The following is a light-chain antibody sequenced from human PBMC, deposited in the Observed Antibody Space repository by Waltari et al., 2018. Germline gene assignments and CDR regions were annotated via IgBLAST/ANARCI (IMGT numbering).Light chain of an antibody. CDR2: QDT. J-gene: IGLJ2*01. CDR3: QAWDSSTVV. V-gene: IGLV3-1*01. Sequence: SYELTQPPSVSVSPGQTASITRSGDKSGDKYASWYQQKPGQSPVLVIYQDTKRPSGIPERFSGSNSGNTATLTISGTQAMDEADYYCQAWDSSTVVFGGGTKLTVL. CDR1: KSGDKY.